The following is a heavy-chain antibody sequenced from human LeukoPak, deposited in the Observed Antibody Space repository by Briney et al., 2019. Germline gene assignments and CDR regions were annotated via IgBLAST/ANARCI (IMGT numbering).Heavy chain of an antibody. V-gene: IGHV3-30*18. Sequence: GGSLRLSCAASGFTFSSYGMHWVRQAPGKGLEWVAVISSDGSNEDYADPVKGRFTVSRDNSKNTPYLQMNSLRAEDTAVYYCAKDDGDGYNYDPFDIWGQGTMVTVSS. J-gene: IGHJ3*02. CDR2: ISSDGSNE. D-gene: IGHD5-24*01. CDR3: AKDDGDGYNYDPFDI. CDR1: GFTFSSYG.